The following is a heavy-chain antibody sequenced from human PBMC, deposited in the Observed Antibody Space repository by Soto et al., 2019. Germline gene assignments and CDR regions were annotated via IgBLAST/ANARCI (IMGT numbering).Heavy chain of an antibody. V-gene: IGHV3-23*01. CDR3: AKDDYYGSGNLFYGTDV. J-gene: IGHJ6*02. CDR1: GFTFSSYA. Sequence: PGGSLRLSCAASGFTFSSYAMNWVRQAPGKGLEWVSAISGSGTSTYYRDSVKGRFTISRDNSRNTLYLQINSLRAEDTAVYYCAKDDYYGSGNLFYGTDVWGQGTTVTVSS. D-gene: IGHD3-10*01. CDR2: ISGSGTST.